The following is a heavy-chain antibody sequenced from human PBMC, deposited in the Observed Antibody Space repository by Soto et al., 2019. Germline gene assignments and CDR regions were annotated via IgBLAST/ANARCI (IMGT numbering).Heavy chain of an antibody. J-gene: IGHJ4*02. V-gene: IGHV3-30*18. Sequence: GGSLRLSCAASEFPFSSYGMHWVRQAPGKGLEWVTVISYDGSNKYYADSVKGRFTISRDNSKNSLFLQMNNLTVEDTAVYYSAKENWANPDSWGPGTLVTVSS. CDR2: ISYDGSNK. CDR3: AKENWANPDS. CDR1: EFPFSSYG. D-gene: IGHD7-27*01.